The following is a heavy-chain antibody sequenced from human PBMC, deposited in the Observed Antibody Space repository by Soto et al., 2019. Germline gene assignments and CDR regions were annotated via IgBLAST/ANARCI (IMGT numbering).Heavy chain of an antibody. CDR2: ISSSRSNI. CDR3: AKGDSGTYPPLAY. D-gene: IGHD1-26*01. CDR1: GFTFSSYS. Sequence: PGGSLRLSCAASGFTFSSYSMNWVRQAPGKGLEWVSAISSSRSNIYYADSVKGRFTISRDNSKNTLYLQMNSLRVEDAAVYFCAKGDSGTYPPLAYWGQGTLVTVSS. V-gene: IGHV3-21*01. J-gene: IGHJ4*02.